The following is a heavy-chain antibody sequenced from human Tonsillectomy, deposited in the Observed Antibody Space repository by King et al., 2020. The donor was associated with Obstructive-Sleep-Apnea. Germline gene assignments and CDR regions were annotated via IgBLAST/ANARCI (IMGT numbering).Heavy chain of an antibody. CDR3: ATRLRGDRNYGMDV. CDR1: GGSISSSSYY. J-gene: IGHJ6*02. CDR2: IYYSGST. V-gene: IGHV4-39*07. Sequence: LQLQESGPGLVKPSETLSLTCTVSGGSISSSSYYWGWIRQPPGKGLEWIGSIYYSGSTYYNPSLKSRVTISVDTSKNQFSLKLSSVTAADTAVYYCATRLRGDRNYGMDVWGQGTTVTVSS.